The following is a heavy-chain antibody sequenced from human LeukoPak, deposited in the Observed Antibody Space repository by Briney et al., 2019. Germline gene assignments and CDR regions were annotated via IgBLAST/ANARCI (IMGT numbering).Heavy chain of an antibody. D-gene: IGHD3-3*02. J-gene: IGHJ1*01. CDR2: ITPKSGDT. CDR1: GYTFSDFY. V-gene: IGHV1-2*02. Sequence: ASVKVSCKASGYTFSDFYIHWVRQAHGQGLEYVGWITPKSGDTYSPQRFQGRVTMTRDASISTAYMEVSSLRSDDTAVYFCARVRLADERAWAHWGQGTLVTVSS. CDR3: ARVRLADERAWAH.